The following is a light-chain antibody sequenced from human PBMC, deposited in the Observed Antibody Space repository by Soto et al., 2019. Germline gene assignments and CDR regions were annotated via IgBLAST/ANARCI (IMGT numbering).Light chain of an antibody. V-gene: IGKV3-20*01. CDR1: QSVSSSY. CDR3: QQYGSSPLYT. Sequence: EIVLTQSPGTLSLSPGERATLSCRASQSVSSSYLAWYQQKPDQAPRLLIYGASSRATGIPDRFSGSGSGTDFTLTISRLEPEDFAVYYCQQYGSSPLYTFGQGTTLEIK. CDR2: GAS. J-gene: IGKJ2*01.